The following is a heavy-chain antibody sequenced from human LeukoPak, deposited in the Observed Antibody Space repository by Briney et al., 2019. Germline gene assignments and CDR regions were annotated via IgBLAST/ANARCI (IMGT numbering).Heavy chain of an antibody. CDR3: AKGTGGTTWVFDY. Sequence: GGSLRLSCAASGFTFSSYEMNWVRQAPGKGLEWVSYISSSGSTTYYADSEKGRFTISRDNSKNTLYLQMNSLRAEDTAVYYCAKGTGGTTWVFDYWGQGTLVTVSS. D-gene: IGHD4-23*01. CDR2: ISSSGSTT. J-gene: IGHJ4*02. CDR1: GFTFSSYE. V-gene: IGHV3-48*03.